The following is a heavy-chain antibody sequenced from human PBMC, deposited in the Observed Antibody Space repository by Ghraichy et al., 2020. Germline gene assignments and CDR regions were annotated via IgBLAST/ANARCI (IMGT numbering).Heavy chain of an antibody. D-gene: IGHD1-14*01. CDR3: ARVPNTGAFDY. V-gene: IGHV1-2*02. Sequence: ASVKVSCKASGYTFTGYYIHWVRQAPGQGLEWMGWINPNSGVTKYAQMFEGRVTMTRDTSISNAYIELSSLRSDDTAVYFCARVPNTGAFDYWGQGTLVTACS. CDR1: GYTFTGYY. CDR2: INPNSGVT. J-gene: IGHJ4*02.